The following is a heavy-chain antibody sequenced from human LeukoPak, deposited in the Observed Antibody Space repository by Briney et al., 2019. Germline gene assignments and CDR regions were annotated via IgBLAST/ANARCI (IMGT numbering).Heavy chain of an antibody. CDR3: ARDRTMVRGLANYFYGMDV. J-gene: IGHJ6*02. Sequence: GGSLRLSCAASGFIFSSYSMNWVRQAPGKGLEWVSYISGSSTTIYYADSVKGRFTISRDNAKNSLYLQMSSLRAEDTAVYYCARDRTMVRGLANYFYGMDVWGQGTTVIVSS. D-gene: IGHD3-10*01. CDR2: ISGSSTTI. V-gene: IGHV3-48*04. CDR1: GFIFSSYS.